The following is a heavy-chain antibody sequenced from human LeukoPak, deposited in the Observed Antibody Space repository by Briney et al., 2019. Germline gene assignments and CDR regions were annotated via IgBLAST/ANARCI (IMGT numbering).Heavy chain of an antibody. CDR3: AKRRGDLGGAFDI. J-gene: IGHJ3*02. D-gene: IGHD3-16*01. Sequence: PGGSLRLSCAASGFTFSSYWMHWVRQAPGKGLEWVSGISGSGGSTYYADSVKGRFTISRDSSKNTLYLQMNSLKADDTAVYYCAKRRGDLGGAFDIWGQGTMVTVSS. CDR2: ISGSGGST. V-gene: IGHV3-23*01. CDR1: GFTFSSYW.